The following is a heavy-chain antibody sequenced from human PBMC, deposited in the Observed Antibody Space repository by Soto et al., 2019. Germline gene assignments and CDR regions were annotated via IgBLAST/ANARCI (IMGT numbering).Heavy chain of an antibody. Sequence: TLSLTCAVSGYSITGDNFYWTWIRQLPGKGLEWIGYIYNNGTTYYNPSLKSRLSISVDTSKSHFSLSLTSVTAADTAIYYCVRGGYTHGHATLDYWGQGTQVTVSS. CDR2: IYNNGTT. CDR3: VRGGYTHGHATLDY. V-gene: IGHV4-31*02. D-gene: IGHD5-18*01. J-gene: IGHJ4*02. CDR1: GYSITGDNFY.